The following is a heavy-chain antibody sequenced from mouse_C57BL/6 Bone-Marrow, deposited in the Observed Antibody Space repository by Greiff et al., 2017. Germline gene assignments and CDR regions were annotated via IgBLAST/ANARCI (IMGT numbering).Heavy chain of an antibody. V-gene: IGHV1-81*01. CDR1: GYTFTSYG. D-gene: IGHD1-1*02. Sequence: VQLQQSGAELARPGASVKLSCKASGYTFTSYGISWVKQRTGQGLEWIGEIYPRSGNTYYNEKFKGKATLTADKSSSTAYMELRSLTSEDSAVYFCAYGVDYWGQGTTLTGSS. CDR3: AYGVDY. J-gene: IGHJ2*01. CDR2: IYPRSGNT.